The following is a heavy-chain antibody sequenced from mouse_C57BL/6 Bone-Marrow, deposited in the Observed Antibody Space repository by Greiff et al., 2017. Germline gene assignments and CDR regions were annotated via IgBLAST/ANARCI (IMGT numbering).Heavy chain of an antibody. V-gene: IGHV1-63*01. Sequence: QVHVKQSGAELVRPGTSVKMSCKASGYTFTNYWIGWAKQRPGHGLEWIGDIYPGGGYTNYNEKFKGKATLTADKSPSTAYMQFSSLTSEVSAIYYCARRDDYDNYFDYWGQGTTLTVSS. CDR2: IYPGGGYT. J-gene: IGHJ2*01. CDR3: ARRDDYDNYFDY. CDR1: GYTFTNYW. D-gene: IGHD2-4*01.